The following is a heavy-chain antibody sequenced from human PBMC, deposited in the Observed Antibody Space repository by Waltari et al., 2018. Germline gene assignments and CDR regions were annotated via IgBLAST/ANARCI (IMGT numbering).Heavy chain of an antibody. CDR1: GYSISSGYY. Sequence: QVQLQESGPGLVKPSETLSLTCAVSGYSISSGYYWGWIRQPPGKGLAWIGSIYHSGSTYYNPSLKSRVTISVDTSKNQFSLKLSSVTAADTAVYYCARSPYRMEWLLYAAYDYWGQGTLVTVSS. V-gene: IGHV4-38-2*01. D-gene: IGHD3-3*01. CDR2: IYHSGST. CDR3: ARSPYRMEWLLYAAYDY. J-gene: IGHJ4*02.